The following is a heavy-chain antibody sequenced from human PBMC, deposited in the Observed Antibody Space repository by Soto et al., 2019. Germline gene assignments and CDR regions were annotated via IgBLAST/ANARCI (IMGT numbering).Heavy chain of an antibody. CDR2: IYYSGNT. J-gene: IGHJ4*02. D-gene: IGHD2-2*02. CDR3: ARARIYTRTFDY. CDR1: GGSISSSSYY. V-gene: IGHV4-39*01. Sequence: PSETLSLTCVVSGGSISSSSYYWGWIRQPPGKRLEWIGSIYYSGNTYYNPSLKSRVTISGDTSKNQFSLNLASVTAAETAVYFCARARIYTRTFDYWGQGTLVTVSS.